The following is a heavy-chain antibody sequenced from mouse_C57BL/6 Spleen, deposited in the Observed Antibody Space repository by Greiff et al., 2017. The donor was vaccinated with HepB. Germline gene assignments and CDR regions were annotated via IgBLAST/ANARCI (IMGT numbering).Heavy chain of an antibody. Sequence: QVQLQQPGAELVKPGASVKMSCKASGYTFTSYWITWVKQRPGQGLEWIGDIYPGSGSTNYNEKFKSKATLTVDTSSSTAYMQLSSLTSEDSAVYYCAREGDYYPYFDVWGTGTTVTVSS. J-gene: IGHJ1*03. CDR2: IYPGSGST. D-gene: IGHD1-1*01. CDR1: GYTFTSYW. CDR3: AREGDYYPYFDV. V-gene: IGHV1-55*01.